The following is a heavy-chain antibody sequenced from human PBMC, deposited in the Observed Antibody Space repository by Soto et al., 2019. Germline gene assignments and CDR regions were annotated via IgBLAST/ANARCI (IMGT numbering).Heavy chain of an antibody. CDR2: THHSGST. CDR3: ATRGGSSPL. Sequence: QVQLQESGPGLVKPSGTLSLTCSVSGDSISSNDWWTWVRQPPGKGLEWIGNTHHSGSTNHNPSLNRRATISVDKPKNTSSTKLSSVAAADKAVYYGATRGGSSPLWGHGNLVTVSS. CDR1: GDSISSNDW. D-gene: IGHD2-2*01. J-gene: IGHJ4*01. V-gene: IGHV4-4*02.